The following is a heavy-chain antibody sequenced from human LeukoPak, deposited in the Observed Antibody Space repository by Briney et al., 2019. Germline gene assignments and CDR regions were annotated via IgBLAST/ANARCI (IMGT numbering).Heavy chain of an antibody. J-gene: IGHJ4*02. V-gene: IGHV1-69*13. CDR2: IIPIFGTA. Sequence: SVKVSCKASGGTFSSSAISWVRQAPGQGLEWMGGIIPIFGTANYAQKFQGRVTITADESTSTAYMELSSLRSEDTAVYYCARTDVNYDYVWGTSPAYYFDYWGQGTLVTVSS. D-gene: IGHD3-16*01. CDR1: GGTFSSSA. CDR3: ARTDVNYDYVWGTSPAYYFDY.